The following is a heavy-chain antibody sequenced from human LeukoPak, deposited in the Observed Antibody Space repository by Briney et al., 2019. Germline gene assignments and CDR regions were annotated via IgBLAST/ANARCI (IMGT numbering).Heavy chain of an antibody. Sequence: SESLSLSCAAYGGSFSGYYWSWIRQPPGKGLEWIGEINHSGSTNYNPSLKSRVTISVDTSKNQASLKLSSVTAADTAVYYCARGPVITMVQGVIGWFDPWGQGTLVTASS. J-gene: IGHJ5*02. D-gene: IGHD3-10*01. CDR2: INHSGST. V-gene: IGHV4-34*01. CDR3: ARGPVITMVQGVIGWFDP. CDR1: GGSFSGYY.